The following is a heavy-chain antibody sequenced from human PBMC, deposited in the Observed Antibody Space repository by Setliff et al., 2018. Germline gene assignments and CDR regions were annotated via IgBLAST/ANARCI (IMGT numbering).Heavy chain of an antibody. CDR1: GDSINPYY. V-gene: IGHV4-59*01. CDR3: ARYRNYCDSSGQTHYYFDY. CDR2: IYYSGAT. Sequence: PSETLSLTCSVSGDSINPYYWTWIRQPPGKGLEWIGFIYYSGATTYNPSLKSRVTISVDTSKNQFSLNLNSVTAADTAVYYCARYRNYCDSSGQTHYYFDYWGQGTLVTVSS. J-gene: IGHJ4*02. D-gene: IGHD3-22*01.